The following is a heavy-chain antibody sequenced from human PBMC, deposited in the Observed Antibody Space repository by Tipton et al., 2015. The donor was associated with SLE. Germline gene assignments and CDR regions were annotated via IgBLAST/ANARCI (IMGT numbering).Heavy chain of an antibody. Sequence: SLRLSCAASGFTYSGYAMHWVRQAPGKGLEWVAFIRADGSNKDYADSVKGRFTISRDNAKNSLYLQMNSLRAEDTAVYYCARRHFGVVFISAFDIWGQGTMVTVSS. CDR3: ARRHFGVVFISAFDI. J-gene: IGHJ3*02. CDR1: GFTYSGYA. D-gene: IGHD3-3*01. CDR2: IRADGSNK. V-gene: IGHV3-33*01.